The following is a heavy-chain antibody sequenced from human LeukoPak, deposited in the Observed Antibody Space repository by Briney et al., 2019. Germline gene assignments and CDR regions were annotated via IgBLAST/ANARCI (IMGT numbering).Heavy chain of an antibody. D-gene: IGHD5-18*01. CDR3: ARVYGYSYGRNDN. J-gene: IGHJ4*02. V-gene: IGHV4-39*07. CDR1: GGSISSSAYY. CDR2: IYYSGST. Sequence: PSETLSLTCSVSGGSISSSAYYWGWIRQPPGKGLEWIGNIYYSGSTYYNPSLKSRVTISVDTSKNQFSLKLSSVTAADTAVYYCARVYGYSYGRNDNWGQGTLVTVSS.